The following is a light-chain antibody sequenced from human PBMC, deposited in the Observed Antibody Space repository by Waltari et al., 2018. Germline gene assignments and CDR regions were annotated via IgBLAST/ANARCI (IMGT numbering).Light chain of an antibody. CDR1: SSDVGSYNL. CDR2: EGS. CDR3: CSYAGSPWV. V-gene: IGLV2-23*01. Sequence: QSALTQPASVSGSPGQSITISCTGTSSDVGSYNLVSWYQQHPGKAPKLMIYEGSKRPSGVSNRFSGSKSCNTASLTISGLQAEDEADYYCCSYAGSPWVFGGGTKLTVL. J-gene: IGLJ3*02.